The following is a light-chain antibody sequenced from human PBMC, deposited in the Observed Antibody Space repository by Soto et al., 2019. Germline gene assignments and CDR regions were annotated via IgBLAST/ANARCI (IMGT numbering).Light chain of an antibody. CDR1: QVISTS. CDR3: QHLFFTLII. J-gene: IGKJ5*01. Sequence: DILLTQSPSFLSLSIGESVTITYRASQVISTSLAWYQVKPGKAPKLLIYAASTLESGVPSRFRGPVCEPEFSLTISSRKTQYFAAYYLQHLFFTLIILGPGTLLE. CDR2: AAS. V-gene: IGKV1-9*01.